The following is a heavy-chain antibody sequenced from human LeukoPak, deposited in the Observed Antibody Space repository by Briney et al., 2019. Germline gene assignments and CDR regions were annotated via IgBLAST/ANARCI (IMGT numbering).Heavy chain of an antibody. CDR1: GYTFTGYY. V-gene: IGHV1-2*02. D-gene: IGHD3-22*01. J-gene: IGHJ4*02. CDR2: INPNSGGT. Sequence: ASVKVSCKASGYTFTGYYMHWVRQAPGQGLEWMAWINPNSGGTNYAQKFQGRVTMTRDASISTAYMELSRLRSDDTAVYYCARYRDYHDSSGYFPFDYWGQGTLVTVSS. CDR3: ARYRDYHDSSGYFPFDY.